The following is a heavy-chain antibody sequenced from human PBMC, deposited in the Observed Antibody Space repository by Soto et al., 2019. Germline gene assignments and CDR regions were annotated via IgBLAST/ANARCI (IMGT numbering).Heavy chain of an antibody. Sequence: EVQLVESGGGLVKPGGSLRLSCAASGFTFSNAWMSWVRQAPGKGLEWVGRIKSKTDGGTTDYAAPVKGRFTISRDNAKNSLYLQMNSLRDEDTAVYYCARDRTDQDRGSYSCAFWGQGTLVTVSS. J-gene: IGHJ4*02. CDR1: GFTFSNAW. D-gene: IGHD1-26*01. CDR2: IKSKTDGGTT. V-gene: IGHV3-15*01. CDR3: ARDRTDQDRGSYSCAF.